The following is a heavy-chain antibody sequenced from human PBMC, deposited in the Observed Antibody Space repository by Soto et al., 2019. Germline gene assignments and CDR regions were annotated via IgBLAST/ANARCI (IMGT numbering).Heavy chain of an antibody. Sequence: QVQLLESGGGVVQPGRSLRLSCAASGFIFSSYAMHWVRQAPGKGLEWVAVISHGGNEKYYADSVEGRFTISRDNTKNMVYLQMKGLRPEDTAVYYCAKVSSDRGYYYFAMDVWGQGPTVTVSS. J-gene: IGHJ6*02. CDR2: ISHGGNEK. V-gene: IGHV3-30*18. D-gene: IGHD3-10*01. CDR1: GFIFSSYA. CDR3: AKVSSDRGYYYFAMDV.